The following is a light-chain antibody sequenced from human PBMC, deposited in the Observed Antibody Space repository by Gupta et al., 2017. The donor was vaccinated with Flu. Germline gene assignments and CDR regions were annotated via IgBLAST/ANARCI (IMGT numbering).Light chain of an antibody. V-gene: IGKV3-15*01. CDR2: GAS. CDR3: QQYDNWPPYT. Sequence: VMTQSTATLSVSPGEGATLSCRASHSVSTNLAWYQQKPGQAPRLLIYGASTRATGIPARFSGSGSGTDFTLTISSLQSEDFAVYYCQQYDNWPPYTFGQGTKVDIK. J-gene: IGKJ2*01. CDR1: HSVSTN.